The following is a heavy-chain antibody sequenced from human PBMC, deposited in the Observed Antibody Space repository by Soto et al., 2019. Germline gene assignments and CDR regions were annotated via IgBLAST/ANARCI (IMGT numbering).Heavy chain of an antibody. CDR3: AASPPRPATYSSSWYYFDY. CDR1: GFTFSSYA. Sequence: GGSLRLSCAASGFTFSSYAMSWVRQAPGKGLEWVSAISGSGGSTYYADSVKGRFTISRDNSKNTLYLQMNSLRAEDTAVYYCAASPPRPATYSSSWYYFDYWGQGTLVTVSS. V-gene: IGHV3-23*01. J-gene: IGHJ4*02. CDR2: ISGSGGST. D-gene: IGHD6-13*01.